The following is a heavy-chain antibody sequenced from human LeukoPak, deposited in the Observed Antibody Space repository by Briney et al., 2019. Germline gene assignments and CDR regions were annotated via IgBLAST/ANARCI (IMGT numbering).Heavy chain of an antibody. CDR3: ARGSPSPSGPVDY. V-gene: IGHV1-69*04. J-gene: IGHJ4*02. D-gene: IGHD6-19*01. CDR1: GGTFSSYA. CDR2: IIPIFGIA. Sequence: SVKVSCKASGGTFSSYAISWVRQAPGQGLEWMGRIIPIFGIANYAQKFQGRVTITADKSTSTAYMELSSLRSEDTAVYYCARGSPSPSGPVDYWGQGTLVTVSS.